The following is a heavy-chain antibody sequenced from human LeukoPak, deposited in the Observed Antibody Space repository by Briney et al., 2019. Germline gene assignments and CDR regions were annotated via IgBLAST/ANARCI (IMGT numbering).Heavy chain of an antibody. V-gene: IGHV4-59*01. Sequence: PSETLPLTCTVSGGSISSYYWSWIRQPPGKGLEWLGYIYYSGGTNYNPSLKSRVTISVDTSKNQFSLKLSSVTAADTAVYYCARGKGYYDSSGYSNYFDYWGQGTLVTVSS. CDR2: IYYSGGT. D-gene: IGHD3-22*01. J-gene: IGHJ4*02. CDR1: GGSISSYY. CDR3: ARGKGYYDSSGYSNYFDY.